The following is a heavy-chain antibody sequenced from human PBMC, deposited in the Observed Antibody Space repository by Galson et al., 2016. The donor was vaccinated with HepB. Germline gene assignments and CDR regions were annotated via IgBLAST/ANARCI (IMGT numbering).Heavy chain of an antibody. CDR2: ISGNGGST. Sequence: SLRLSCAASEFTFSSYVMSWVRQAPGKGLEWVSTISGNGGSTYYADSVKARLTVSRDNYRNTLFLQMHSLRDDDTAVYYCARGHAGYSSSWDRSFAYWGQGTLVTVSS. J-gene: IGHJ4*02. D-gene: IGHD6-13*01. CDR1: EFTFSSYV. CDR3: ARGHAGYSSSWDRSFAY. V-gene: IGHV3-23*01.